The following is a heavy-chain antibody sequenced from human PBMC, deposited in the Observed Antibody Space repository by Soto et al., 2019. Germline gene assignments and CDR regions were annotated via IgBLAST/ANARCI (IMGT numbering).Heavy chain of an antibody. D-gene: IGHD3-16*01. Sequence: QITLRESGPTLVKPTQTLTLTCTFSGFSLTTTGVGLGWIRQPPGNALQWLALIYWDDDKRYSPSLKSRLTITKDTSKNQVVLTMANMDPVDTATYYCAQRGVRVTALFDYWGPGTPVTVSS. CDR2: IYWDDDK. J-gene: IGHJ4*02. CDR3: AQRGVRVTALFDY. V-gene: IGHV2-5*02. CDR1: GFSLTTTGVG.